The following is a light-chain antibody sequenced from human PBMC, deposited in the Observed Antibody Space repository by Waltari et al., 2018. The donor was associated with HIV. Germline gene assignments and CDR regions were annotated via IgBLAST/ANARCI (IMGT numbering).Light chain of an antibody. J-gene: IGLJ3*02. V-gene: IGLV2-11*01. CDR2: DVS. CDR3: CSYAGMYTWV. CDR1: SSDVGSYHY. Sequence: QSSLTQPRSVSGSPGQSVTISCSRTSSDVGSYHYVSWYQQHPGKAPKVMIYDVSKRPSGVPDRFSGSKSGKTASLTISGLQAEDEADYYCCSYAGMYTWVFGGGTKLTVL.